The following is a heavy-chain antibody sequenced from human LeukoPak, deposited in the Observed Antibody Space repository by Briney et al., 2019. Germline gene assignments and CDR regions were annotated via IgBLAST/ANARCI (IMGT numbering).Heavy chain of an antibody. CDR3: AKRLSFGVAIGDFDY. Sequence: GGALRLSLAASGFTLSNHSLSWGRPAPGEGLEGVSAFSGSGDSTYYADSVKGRFTISRDSSMETLYLQMNGLRAEDTATYFCAKRLSFGVAIGDFDYWGQGTLVTVSS. CDR2: FSGSGDST. D-gene: IGHD3-3*01. J-gene: IGHJ4*02. V-gene: IGHV3-23*01. CDR1: GFTLSNHS.